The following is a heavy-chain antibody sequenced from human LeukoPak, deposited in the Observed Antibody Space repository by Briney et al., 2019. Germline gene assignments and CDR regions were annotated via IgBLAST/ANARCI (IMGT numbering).Heavy chain of an antibody. V-gene: IGHV1-2*02. Sequence: ASVKVSCKASGYTFTDYYLHWVRQAPGQGLEWMGWINPNSGDTDYAQKFQGRVTMTRDTSISTAYMELSSLRSEDTAVYYCARPRRKKLDRAFDIWGQGTMVTVSS. J-gene: IGHJ3*02. CDR2: INPNSGDT. CDR1: GYTFTDYY. CDR3: ARPRRKKLDRAFDI. D-gene: IGHD1-1*01.